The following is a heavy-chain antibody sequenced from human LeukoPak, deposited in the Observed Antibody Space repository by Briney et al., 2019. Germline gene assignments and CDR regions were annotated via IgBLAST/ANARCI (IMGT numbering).Heavy chain of an antibody. J-gene: IGHJ4*02. V-gene: IGHV3-23*01. Sequence: GGSLRLSCAASGFTFSSYAMSWVRQAPGKGLEWVSAIGGSDGSTYYADSVKGRFTISRDNSKNTLYLQMNSLRAEDTAVYYCAKEVSQWLVHLFDYWGQGTLVTVSS. CDR3: AKEVSQWLVHLFDY. D-gene: IGHD6-19*01. CDR1: GFTFSSYA. CDR2: IGGSDGST.